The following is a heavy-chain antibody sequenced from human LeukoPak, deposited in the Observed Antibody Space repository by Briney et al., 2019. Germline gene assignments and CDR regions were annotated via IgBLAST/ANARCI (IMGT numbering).Heavy chain of an antibody. D-gene: IGHD2-2*02. Sequence: PGRSLRLSCAASGFTFSSYAMHWVRQAPGKGLEWVAVISYDGSNKYYADSVKGRFTISRDNSKNTLYLQMNSLRAEDTAVYYCARGDCSSTSCYKLGYWGQGTLVTVSS. V-gene: IGHV3-30-3*01. CDR3: ARGDCSSTSCYKLGY. CDR2: ISYDGSNK. J-gene: IGHJ4*02. CDR1: GFTFSSYA.